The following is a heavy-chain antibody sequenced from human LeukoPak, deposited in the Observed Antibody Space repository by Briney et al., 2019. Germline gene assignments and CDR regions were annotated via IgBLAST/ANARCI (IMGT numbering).Heavy chain of an antibody. Sequence: GGSLRLSCAVSGFTFSGYWMSWVRQAPGKGREWVANIKQDGSEKYYVDSVKGRFTISRDNAKNSLYLQMNSLRAEDTAVYYCARVRDPRQYYYDNSGYRNAFDIWGQGTMVTVSS. J-gene: IGHJ3*02. D-gene: IGHD3-22*01. V-gene: IGHV3-7*01. CDR3: ARVRDPRQYYYDNSGYRNAFDI. CDR1: GFTFSGYW. CDR2: IKQDGSEK.